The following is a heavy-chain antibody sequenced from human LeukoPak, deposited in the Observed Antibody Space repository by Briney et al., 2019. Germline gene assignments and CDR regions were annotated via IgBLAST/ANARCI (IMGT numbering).Heavy chain of an antibody. V-gene: IGHV4-59*08. D-gene: IGHD3-9*01. CDR3: ARTLRYFDWLPAGETDY. J-gene: IGHJ4*02. Sequence: SETLSLTCTVSGGSISSYYWSWIRQPPGKGLEWIGYIYYSGSTNYKPSLKSRVTISVDTSKNQFSLRLSSVTAADTAVYYCARTLRYFDWLPAGETDYWGQGTLVTVSS. CDR1: GGSISSYY. CDR2: IYYSGST.